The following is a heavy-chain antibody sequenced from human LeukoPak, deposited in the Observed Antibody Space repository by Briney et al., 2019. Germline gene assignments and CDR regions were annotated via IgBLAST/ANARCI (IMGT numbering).Heavy chain of an antibody. V-gene: IGHV3-30-3*01. CDR2: ISYDGSNK. CDR1: GFTFSSYA. J-gene: IGHJ4*02. D-gene: IGHD3-10*01. CDR3: ARVSGTYYYGSGSLDY. Sequence: GRSLRLSCAASGFTFSSYAMHWVRQAPGKGLEWVAVISYDGSNKYYADSVKGRFTISRDNSKNTLYLQMNSLRAEDTAVYYCARVSGTYYYGSGSLDYWGQGTLVTVSS.